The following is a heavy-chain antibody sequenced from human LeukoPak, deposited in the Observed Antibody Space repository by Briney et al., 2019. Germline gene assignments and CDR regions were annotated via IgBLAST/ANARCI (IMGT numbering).Heavy chain of an antibody. D-gene: IGHD4-23*01. Sequence: GGSLRLSCAASGFIFSSYAMNWVRQAPGKGLEWVSTISGGDTSTFYADSVKGRFTISRDNSKNTLYLQMNNLRAEDTAVYYCAKNLNGGNTHSDYWGQGTMVTVSS. J-gene: IGHJ4*02. CDR1: GFIFSSYA. CDR3: AKNLNGGNTHSDY. V-gene: IGHV3-23*01. CDR2: ISGGDTST.